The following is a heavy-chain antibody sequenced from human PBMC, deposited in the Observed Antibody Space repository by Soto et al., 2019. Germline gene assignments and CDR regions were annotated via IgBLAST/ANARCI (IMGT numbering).Heavy chain of an antibody. CDR3: ARVRQLVGYFYYYLDV. CDR1: GYTFTNYG. Sequence: QVQLLQSGAEVKKPGASVKVSCKASGYTFTNYGITWVRQAPGQGLEWVGGIGAYNGDTHYTPRLQGRVTMTMDTSTGTAYMELRGLRSDDTAVYYWARVRQLVGYFYYYLDVWGKGTTVTVSS. J-gene: IGHJ6*03. V-gene: IGHV1-18*01. CDR2: IGAYNGDT. D-gene: IGHD6-6*01.